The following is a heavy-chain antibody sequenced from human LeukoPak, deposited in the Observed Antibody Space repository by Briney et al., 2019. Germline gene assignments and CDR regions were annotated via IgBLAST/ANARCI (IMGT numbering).Heavy chain of an antibody. J-gene: IGHJ4*02. V-gene: IGHV1-18*01. CDR3: ARGELGYCSSTSCYATRNLLDY. Sequence: ASVKVSCKASGYTFTSYGISWVRQAPGQGLEWMGWISAYNGSTNYAQKLQGRVTMTTDTSTSTAYMELRSLRSDDTAVYYCARGELGYCSSTSCYATRNLLDYWGQGTLVTVSS. CDR2: ISAYNGST. D-gene: IGHD2-2*01. CDR1: GYTFTSYG.